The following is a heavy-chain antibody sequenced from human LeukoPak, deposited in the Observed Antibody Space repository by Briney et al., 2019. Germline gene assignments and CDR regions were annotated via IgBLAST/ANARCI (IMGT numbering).Heavy chain of an antibody. Sequence: SETLSLTCTVSGGSISSYYWSWIRQPPGKGLEWIGYIYYSGSTSYNPSLKSRVTISVDTSKNQFSLKLSSVTAADTAVYYRARDTAGTIDYWGQGTLVTVSS. J-gene: IGHJ4*02. V-gene: IGHV4-59*01. CDR2: IYYSGST. D-gene: IGHD6-19*01. CDR1: GGSISSYY. CDR3: ARDTAGTIDY.